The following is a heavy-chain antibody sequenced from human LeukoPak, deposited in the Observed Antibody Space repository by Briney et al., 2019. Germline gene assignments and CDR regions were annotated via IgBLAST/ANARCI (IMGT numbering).Heavy chain of an antibody. CDR1: GGSISSGSYY. J-gene: IGHJ5*02. V-gene: IGHV4-61*02. CDR2: IYTSGST. CDR3: ARDRDSSGYYDHWFDP. D-gene: IGHD3-22*01. Sequence: SETLSLTCTVSGGSISSGSYYWSWIRQPVGKGLEWIGRIYTSGSTNYNPSLKSRVTISVDTSKNQFSLKLSSVTAADTAVYYCARDRDSSGYYDHWFDPWGQGTLVTVSS.